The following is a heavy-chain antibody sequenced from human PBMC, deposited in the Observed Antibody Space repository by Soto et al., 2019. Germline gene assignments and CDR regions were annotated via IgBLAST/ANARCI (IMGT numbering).Heavy chain of an antibody. CDR1: GYMFTSYW. CDR2: IYPGDFRT. J-gene: IGHJ4*02. V-gene: IGHV5-51*01. D-gene: IGHD2-15*01. Sequence: GESLKISCQASGYMFTSYWIAWVLQMPWKGLEWMAIIYPGDFRTAYSPSFRGQVTISADKSLSTAYLQWSSLKASDTATYYCARPTQGYCSGGTCFSLFFDYWGQGTLVTVSS. CDR3: ARPTQGYCSGGTCFSLFFDY.